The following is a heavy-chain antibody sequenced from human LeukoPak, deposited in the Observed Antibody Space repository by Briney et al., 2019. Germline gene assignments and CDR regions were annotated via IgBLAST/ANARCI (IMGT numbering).Heavy chain of an antibody. J-gene: IGHJ4*02. D-gene: IGHD4-11*01. CDR3: VSDTSTVRYDY. CDR2: ISSRGGTI. V-gene: IGHV3-48*03. CDR1: GFTFNNYE. Sequence: GGSLRLSCAASGFTFNNYEMNWVRQAPGKGLEWISYISSRGGTIYYADSVKGRFTISRGNAENSLHLQMNSLRAEDTAVYYCVSDTSTVRYDYWGQGTLVTVSP.